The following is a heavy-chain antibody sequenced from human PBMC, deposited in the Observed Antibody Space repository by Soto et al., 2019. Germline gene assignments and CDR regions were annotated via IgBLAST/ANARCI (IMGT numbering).Heavy chain of an antibody. CDR2: ISTYSGIR. Sequence: ASVKVSCKASGYTFTSHGVSWLRQAPGQGLEWLGWISTYSGIRNYARKFQDRVTMGSDTSTSTVYMELRSLTSNDTAMYYCARDPSTSRFDYWAQRTPVPVSS. CDR3: ARDPSTSRFDY. CDR1: GYTFTSHG. J-gene: IGHJ4*02. V-gene: IGHV1-18*01. D-gene: IGHD2-2*01.